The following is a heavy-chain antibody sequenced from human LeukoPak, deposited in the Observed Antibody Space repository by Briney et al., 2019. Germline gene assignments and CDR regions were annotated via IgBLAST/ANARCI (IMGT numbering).Heavy chain of an antibody. D-gene: IGHD3-22*01. J-gene: IGHJ4*02. Sequence: ASVKVSCKASGYTFTGYYMHWVRQAPGQGLKWMGWINPNSGGTNYAQKFQGWVTMTRDTSISTAYMELSRLRSDDTAVYYCARDLGTYYYDSSGYYLFDYWGQGTLVTVSS. V-gene: IGHV1-2*04. CDR2: INPNSGGT. CDR1: GYTFTGYY. CDR3: ARDLGTYYYDSSGYYLFDY.